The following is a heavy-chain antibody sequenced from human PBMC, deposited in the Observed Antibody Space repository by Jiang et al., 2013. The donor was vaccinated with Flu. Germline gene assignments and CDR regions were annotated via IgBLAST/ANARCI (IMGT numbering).Heavy chain of an antibody. V-gene: IGHV4-4*02. CDR1: GGSISSSNW. J-gene: IGHJ4*02. CDR2: IYHTGST. Sequence: GPGLVKPSGTLSLTCAVSGGSISSSNWWSWVRQPPGKGLEWIAEIYHTGSTNYNPSLRSRVTISVDKSKNQFALKLSSLTAADTAMYYCARDYDNTSWSGVGEYYWGQGILVTVSS. CDR3: ARDYDNTSWSGVGEYY. D-gene: IGHD6-13*01.